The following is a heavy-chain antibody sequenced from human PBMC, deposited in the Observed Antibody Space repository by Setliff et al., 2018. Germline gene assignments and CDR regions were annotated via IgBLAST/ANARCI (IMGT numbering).Heavy chain of an antibody. V-gene: IGHV3-21*01. D-gene: IGHD3-10*01. J-gene: IGHJ6*02. CDR2: ISSSSSYI. Sequence: GGSLRLSCAASGFTFSSYSMNWVRQAPGKGLEWVSSISSSSSYIYYADSVKGRFTISRDNAKNSLYLQMNSLRAEDTAVYYCARGAGGTMVRGVRGMDVWGQGTTVTVSS. CDR1: GFTFSSYS. CDR3: ARGAGGTMVRGVRGMDV.